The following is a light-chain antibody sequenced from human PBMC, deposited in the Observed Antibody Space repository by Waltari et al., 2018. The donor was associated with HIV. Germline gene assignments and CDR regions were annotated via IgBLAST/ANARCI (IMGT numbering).Light chain of an antibody. CDR3: CSYTGGGVV. V-gene: IGLV2-23*02. J-gene: IGLJ2*01. Sequence: QSALTQPASVSGSPGQSITISCTGTSSDVGAYTLVSWYQPHPGQAPKLMIFEVTKRASGVSDRFSGSRSGNTAALTISWLQAEEEGDYYCCSYTGGGVVFGGGTKLTVL. CDR2: EVT. CDR1: SSDVGAYTL.